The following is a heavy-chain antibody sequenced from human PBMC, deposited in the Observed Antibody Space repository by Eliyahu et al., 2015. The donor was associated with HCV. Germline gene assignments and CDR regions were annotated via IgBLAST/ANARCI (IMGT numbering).Heavy chain of an antibody. J-gene: IGHJ6*03. CDR3: ARGVRKGAAGTLNMDV. CDR2: IFYTGSP. V-gene: IGHV4-30-2*01. Sequence: QLQLQESGLGLVKPSQTLSLTCAVSSGPISGGGFSYNWXRQAPGKGLEWIGYIFYTGSPHYNPSLKNRVTISLDRPKNQFSLKLTSVTAADTAVYYCARGVRKGAAGTLNMDVWGKGTTVTVSS. CDR1: SGPISGGGFS. D-gene: IGHD6-13*01.